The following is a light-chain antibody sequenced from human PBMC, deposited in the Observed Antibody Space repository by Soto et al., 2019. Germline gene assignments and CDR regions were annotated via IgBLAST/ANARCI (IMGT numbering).Light chain of an antibody. J-gene: IGKJ4*01. CDR2: DAS. V-gene: IGKV3-11*01. Sequence: EIVLTQSPATLSLSPGERATLYCRASQSVSSYLAWYQQKPGQAPRLLIYDASNRATGTPARFSGSGSGTDFTLNISSLEPEDFAVYYCQQRSNWPLFTFGGGTKVEIK. CDR3: QQRSNWPLFT. CDR1: QSVSSY.